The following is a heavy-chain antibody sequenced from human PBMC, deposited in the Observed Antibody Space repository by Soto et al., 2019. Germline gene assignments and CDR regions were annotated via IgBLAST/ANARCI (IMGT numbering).Heavy chain of an antibody. Sequence: QVRLVQSGAEVRKPGASVKVSCKASGYTFTGYGFSWVRQAPGHGLEWMGWISVYNSNTNYAKKVHGRVTTTDDTSTRTAYMEPRSLRSDDTAVYFCARDDPGERLDTFSCFGLDVWGRGTTVTVSS. D-gene: IGHD1-1*01. J-gene: IGHJ6*02. CDR3: ARDDPGERLDTFSCFGLDV. CDR1: GYTFTGYG. CDR2: ISVYNSNT. V-gene: IGHV1-18*01.